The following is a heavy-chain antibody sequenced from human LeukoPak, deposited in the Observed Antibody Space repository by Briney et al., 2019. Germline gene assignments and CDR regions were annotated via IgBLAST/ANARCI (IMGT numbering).Heavy chain of an antibody. CDR2: IRYDGSKK. D-gene: IGHD5-24*01. CDR3: AKVPERRDAYKISPPFDY. V-gene: IGHV3-30*02. J-gene: IGHJ4*02. Sequence: GGSLRLSCAASGFTFSSYGMHWVRQAPGKGLEWVAFIRYDGSKKYYTDSVKGRFTISRDNSKNTLYLQMNSLRAEDTAVYYCAKVPERRDAYKISPPFDYWGQGTLVTVSS. CDR1: GFTFSSYG.